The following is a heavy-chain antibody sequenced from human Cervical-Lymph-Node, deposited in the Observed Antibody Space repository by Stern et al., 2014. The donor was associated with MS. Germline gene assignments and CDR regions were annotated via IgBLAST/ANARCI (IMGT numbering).Heavy chain of an antibody. V-gene: IGHV3-30*04. J-gene: IGHJ4*02. CDR2: ISLDGSDA. Sequence: VQLVESGGGVVQPGTPLRLSCAASGFSLSNYAVHWVRQAPGKGLELVSLISLDGSDAYYADSVKGRFTVSRATSKNTLHLQMNSLTGDDTAVYYCAKECRPHDSSGYYAEFDYWGQGVLVTVSS. D-gene: IGHD3-22*01. CDR3: AKECRPHDSSGYYAEFDY. CDR1: GFSLSNYA.